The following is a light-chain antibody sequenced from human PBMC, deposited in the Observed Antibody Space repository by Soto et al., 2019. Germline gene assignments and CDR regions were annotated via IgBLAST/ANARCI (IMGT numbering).Light chain of an antibody. J-gene: IGLJ3*02. CDR1: SSDVGGYNY. CDR3: SSYTGSSSPLV. Sequence: QSALTQPASVSGSPGQSITISCTGTSSDVGGYNYVSWYQQHPGKAPKLMIYDVTNRPSGVSNRFSGSKSGNTASLTISALQAEDEADYYCSSYTGSSSPLVFGGGTKLTVL. V-gene: IGLV2-14*01. CDR2: DVT.